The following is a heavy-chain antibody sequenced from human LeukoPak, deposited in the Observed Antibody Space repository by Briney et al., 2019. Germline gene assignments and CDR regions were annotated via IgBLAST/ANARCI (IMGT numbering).Heavy chain of an antibody. CDR1: GGSISSSSYF. V-gene: IGHV4-39*01. Sequence: SETLSLTCTVSGGSISSSSYFWGWIRQPPGKELEWIGSIYYSGSTYYNPSLKSRVTISVDTSKNQFSLKLSSVTAADTAVYYCARAPIMITFGGVIDRGYFDYWGQGTLVTVSS. CDR3: ARAPIMITFGGVIDRGYFDY. CDR2: IYYSGST. J-gene: IGHJ4*02. D-gene: IGHD3-16*01.